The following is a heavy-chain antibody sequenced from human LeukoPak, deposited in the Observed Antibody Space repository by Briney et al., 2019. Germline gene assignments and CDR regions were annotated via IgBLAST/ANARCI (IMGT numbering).Heavy chain of an antibody. CDR2: IYYSGST. V-gene: IGHV4-31*03. CDR1: GGSISSTLYY. CDR3: ARTYYYDSSGYFDY. J-gene: IGHJ4*02. Sequence: SETLSLTCTVSGGSISSTLYYWGWIRQHPGEGLEWIGYIYYSGSTYYNPSLKSRVTISVDTSKNQFSLKLSSVTAADTAVYYCARTYYYDSSGYFDYWGQGTLVTVSS. D-gene: IGHD3-22*01.